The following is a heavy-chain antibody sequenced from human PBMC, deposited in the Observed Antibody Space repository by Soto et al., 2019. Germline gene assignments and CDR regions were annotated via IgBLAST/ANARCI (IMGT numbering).Heavy chain of an antibody. CDR2: IYYSGST. Sequence: QVQLQESGPGLVKPSQTLSLTCTVSGGSISSGGYYWSWIRQHPGKGLEWIGYIYYSGSTYYNPSLKSRVTISVDTSKNQFSLKLSPVTAADTAVYYCARDSGEQLPGNLNFDYWGQGTLVTVSS. CDR1: GGSISSGGYY. V-gene: IGHV4-31*03. J-gene: IGHJ4*02. D-gene: IGHD3-10*01. CDR3: ARDSGEQLPGNLNFDY.